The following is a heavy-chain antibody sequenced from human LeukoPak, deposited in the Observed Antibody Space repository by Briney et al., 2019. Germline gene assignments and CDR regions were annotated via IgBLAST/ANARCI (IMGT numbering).Heavy chain of an antibody. CDR3: AKIPYCGGDCYSSPFDY. Sequence: QPGGSLRLSCAASGFTFSSYAMSWVRQAPGKGLEWVSAISGSGGSTYYADSVKGRFTISRDNSKNTLYLQMNSLRAEDTAVYYCAKIPYCGGDCYSSPFDYWGQGTLVTVSS. V-gene: IGHV3-23*01. CDR2: ISGSGGST. D-gene: IGHD2-21*02. CDR1: GFTFSSYA. J-gene: IGHJ4*02.